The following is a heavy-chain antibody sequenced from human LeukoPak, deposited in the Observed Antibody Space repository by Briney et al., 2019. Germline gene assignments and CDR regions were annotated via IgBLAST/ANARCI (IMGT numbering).Heavy chain of an antibody. Sequence: GGSLRLSCAASGFTISTYGMSWVHQAPRKGLEWVSSISGGSTYYADSVKGRFTISRDNSKNTVSLQMNSLRAEDTAVYYCAKSVYHSGNYWGQGTLVTVSS. CDR2: ISGGST. J-gene: IGHJ4*02. CDR3: AKSVYHSGNY. CDR1: GFTISTYG. D-gene: IGHD3-10*01. V-gene: IGHV3-23*01.